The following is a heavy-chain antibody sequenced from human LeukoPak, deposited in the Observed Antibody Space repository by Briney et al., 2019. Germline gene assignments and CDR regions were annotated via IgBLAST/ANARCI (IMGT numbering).Heavy chain of an antibody. J-gene: IGHJ4*02. Sequence: SVKVSXKASGGTFSSYAISWVRQAPGQGLEWMGGIIPIFGTANYAQKFQGRVTITTDESTSTAYMELSSLRSEDTAVYYCAGLSGSAPYFDYWGQGTLVTVSS. D-gene: IGHD5-12*01. CDR2: IIPIFGTA. V-gene: IGHV1-69*05. CDR3: AGLSGSAPYFDY. CDR1: GGTFSSYA.